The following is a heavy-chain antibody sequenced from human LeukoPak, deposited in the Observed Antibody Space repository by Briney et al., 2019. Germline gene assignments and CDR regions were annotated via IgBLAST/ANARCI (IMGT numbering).Heavy chain of an antibody. CDR1: GFTFSSYG. V-gene: IGHV3-30*18. CDR3: AKDRGAAADPFDY. Sequence: GRSLRLSCAASGFTFSSYGMHWVRQAPGKGLEWVAVISYDGCNKYYADSVKGRFTISRDNSKNTLYLQMNSLRAEDTAVYYCAKDRGAAADPFDYWGQGTLVTVSS. CDR2: ISYDGCNK. D-gene: IGHD6-13*01. J-gene: IGHJ4*02.